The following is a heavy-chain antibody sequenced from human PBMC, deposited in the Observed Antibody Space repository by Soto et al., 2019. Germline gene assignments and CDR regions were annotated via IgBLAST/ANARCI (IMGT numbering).Heavy chain of an antibody. V-gene: IGHV3-53*02. J-gene: IGHJ4*02. CDR1: GFTVSNSY. CDR3: AREEGGVYCSGGSCYGRYFHY. Sequence: EVPLVETGGGLIQPGGSLRVSCAASGFTVSNSYMSWVRQAPGKGLEWVSIIYSDGSTYNADSVKGRFTVSRDNSKNTLYLHMNSLRAEDTVVYYCAREEGGVYCSGGSCYGRYFHYWGQGTLVTVS. CDR2: IYSDGST. D-gene: IGHD2-15*01.